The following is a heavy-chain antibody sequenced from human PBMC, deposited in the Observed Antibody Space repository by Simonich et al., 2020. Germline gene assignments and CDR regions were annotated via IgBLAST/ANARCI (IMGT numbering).Heavy chain of an antibody. CDR2: ISYDGSNK. CDR3: ARDRNWGWFDP. CDR1: GFTFSSYA. J-gene: IGHJ5*02. D-gene: IGHD7-27*01. V-gene: IGHV3-30*07. Sequence: QVQLVESGGGVVQPGRSLRLSCAASGFTFSSYAMHWVRQAPGQGLVWVAVISYDGSNKYYADSVKGRFTISRDNSKNTLYLQMNSLRAEDTAVYYCARDRNWGWFDPWGQGTLVTVSS.